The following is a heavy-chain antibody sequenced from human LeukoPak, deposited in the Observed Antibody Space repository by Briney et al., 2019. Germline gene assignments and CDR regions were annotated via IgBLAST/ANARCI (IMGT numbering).Heavy chain of an antibody. CDR3: AREGPSPLDDYGDIYYYYYYMDV. J-gene: IGHJ6*03. Sequence: GASVKVSCKASGYTFTSYGISWVRQAPGQGLEWMGWISAYNGNTNYAQKLQGRVTMTTDTSTSTAYMELRSLRSDDTAVYYCAREGPSPLDDYGDIYYYYYYMDVWGKGTTVTISS. CDR2: ISAYNGNT. V-gene: IGHV1-18*01. CDR1: GYTFTSYG. D-gene: IGHD4-17*01.